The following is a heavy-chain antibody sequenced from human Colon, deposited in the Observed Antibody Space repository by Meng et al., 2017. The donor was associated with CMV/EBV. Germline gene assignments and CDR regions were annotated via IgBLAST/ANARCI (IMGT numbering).Heavy chain of an antibody. Sequence: QVQLVQSGAEVKMPGSSVKVSCRTSGGSFSNYAVSWVRQAPGQGLEWMGGIVPIFVTPNYAQKFQGRVTVTADESTSTAYMELSSLTSEDTAIYYCARARDRDGLYNFDSWGQGTLVTVSS. D-gene: IGHD5-24*01. CDR3: ARARDRDGLYNFDS. CDR1: GGSFSNYA. V-gene: IGHV1-69*12. J-gene: IGHJ4*02. CDR2: IVPIFVTP.